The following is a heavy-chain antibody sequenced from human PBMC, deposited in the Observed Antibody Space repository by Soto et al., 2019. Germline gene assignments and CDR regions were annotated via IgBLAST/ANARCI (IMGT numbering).Heavy chain of an antibody. CDR1: GYIFVNYG. Sequence: QVQLVQSGDEVKKPGASVKVSCKASGYIFVNYGIAGVRQAPGQGLEWMGWISPYTGNTHSASKVQGRLTMTTDTSVSTAYMDLGSLTSDDTAVYYCVMVDNYVTPTPQDVWGQGTTVTVSS. J-gene: IGHJ6*02. CDR2: ISPYTGNT. CDR3: VMVDNYVTPTPQDV. D-gene: IGHD3-16*01. V-gene: IGHV1-18*01.